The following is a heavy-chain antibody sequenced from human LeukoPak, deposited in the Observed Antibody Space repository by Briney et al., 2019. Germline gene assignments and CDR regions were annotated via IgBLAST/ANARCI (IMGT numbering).Heavy chain of an antibody. J-gene: IGHJ4*02. V-gene: IGHV4-31*03. CDR1: GGSISSGGYY. Sequence: PSETLSLTCTVSGGSISSGGYYWSWIRQHPGKGLEWIEYIYYSGSTYYNPSLKSRVTISVDTSKNQFSLKLSAVTAADTAVYYCATTSPGITMVRGVIRPFDYWGQGTLVTVSS. CDR2: IYYSGST. CDR3: ATTSPGITMVRGVIRPFDY. D-gene: IGHD3-10*01.